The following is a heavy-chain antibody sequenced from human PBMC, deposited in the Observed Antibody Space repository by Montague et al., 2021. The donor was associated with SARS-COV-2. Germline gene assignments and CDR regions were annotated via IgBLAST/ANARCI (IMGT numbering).Heavy chain of an antibody. D-gene: IGHD2/OR15-2a*01. J-gene: IGHJ4*02. V-gene: IGHV3-9*01. CDR2: INWNGNSR. Sequence: SLRLSCAASGFTFPDYAVHWVRQAPGKGLEWVSGINWNGNSRGYADSVKGRFTISRDNAANSLFLQMSSLRPEDTALYYCAATTYGSIAYWGQGTLVTVSS. CDR1: GFTFPDYA. CDR3: AATTYGSIAY.